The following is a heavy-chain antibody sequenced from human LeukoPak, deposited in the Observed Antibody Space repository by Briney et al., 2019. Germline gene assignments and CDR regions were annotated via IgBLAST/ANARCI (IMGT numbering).Heavy chain of an antibody. CDR3: ARTMVTAISKRPAVLDY. CDR1: GGSISSYY. D-gene: IGHD2-21*02. V-gene: IGHV4-4*07. CDR2: IYTSGST. J-gene: IGHJ4*02. Sequence: SETLSLTCTVSGGSISSYYWSWIRQPAGKGLEWIGRIYTSGSTNYNPSLKSRVTMSVDTSKNQFSLKLSSVTAADTAVYYCARTMVTAISKRPAVLDYWGQGTLVTVSS.